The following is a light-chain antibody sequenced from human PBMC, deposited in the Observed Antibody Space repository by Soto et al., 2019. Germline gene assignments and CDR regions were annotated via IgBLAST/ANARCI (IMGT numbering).Light chain of an antibody. CDR1: QSISSW. J-gene: IGKJ2*01. CDR3: QQYNGYSGYT. V-gene: IGKV1-5*03. CDR2: HAS. Sequence: DIQMTQSPSTLSASVGDRVTITCRASQSISSWLAWYQQKPGKAPTLLIYHASSLKSVVLSGFIGSGSGTDFTLTISSVQPDDYATYYCQQYNGYSGYTFGQGTKLEIK.